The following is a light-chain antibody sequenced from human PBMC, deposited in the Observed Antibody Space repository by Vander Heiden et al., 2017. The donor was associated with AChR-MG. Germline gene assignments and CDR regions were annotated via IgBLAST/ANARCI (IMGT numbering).Light chain of an antibody. Sequence: QSVLTQPPPASGTPGQRVTISCSGSSSNIGSNTVNWYQQLPGTAPKLLIYSNNQRPSRVPDRFSGSKSGTSASLAISGLQSEDEADYYCAAWDDSLNGVVFGGGTKLTVL. CDR1: SSNIGSNT. CDR2: SNN. J-gene: IGLJ2*01. CDR3: AAWDDSLNGVV. V-gene: IGLV1-44*01.